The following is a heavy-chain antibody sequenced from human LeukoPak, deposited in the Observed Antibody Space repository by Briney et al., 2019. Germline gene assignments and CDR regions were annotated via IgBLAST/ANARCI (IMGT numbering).Heavy chain of an antibody. CDR3: ARQGGYSSSPDY. CDR2: IYYSGST. D-gene: IGHD6-13*01. CDR1: GGSISSYY. J-gene: IGHJ4*02. Sequence: SETLSLTCTVSGGSISSYYWSWIRQPPGKGLEWIGYIYYSGSTNYNPSLKSRVTISVDTSKNQFSLKLSSVTAADTAVYYCARQGGYSSSPDYWGQGTLVTVSS. V-gene: IGHV4-59*01.